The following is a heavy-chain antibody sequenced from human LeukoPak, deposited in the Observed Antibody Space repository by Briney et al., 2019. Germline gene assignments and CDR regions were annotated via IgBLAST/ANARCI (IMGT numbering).Heavy chain of an antibody. V-gene: IGHV4-59*08. J-gene: IGHJ4*02. CDR1: DDSITMYY. Sequence: SETLSLTCSVSDDSITMYYWTWIRQPPGKGLEWIGYVDHTGSTNFNPSLNGRVSISRDTTKNLFSLKLSSVTAADTAVYYCARHETTVTTPSSYWGQGTLVTVSS. CDR2: VDHTGST. CDR3: ARHETTVTTPSSY. D-gene: IGHD4-17*01.